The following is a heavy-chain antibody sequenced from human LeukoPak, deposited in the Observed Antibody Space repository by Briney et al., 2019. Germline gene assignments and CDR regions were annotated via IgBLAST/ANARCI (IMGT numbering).Heavy chain of an antibody. J-gene: IGHJ6*02. CDR1: GGSFSGYY. Sequence: SETLSLTCAVYGGSFSGYYWSWIRQPPGKGLEWIGEINHSGSTNYSPSLKSRVTISVDTSKNQFSLKLSSVTAADTAVYYCARDTSGDYYYGMDVWGQGTTVTVSS. D-gene: IGHD2-21*01. CDR3: ARDTSGDYYYGMDV. CDR2: INHSGST. V-gene: IGHV4-34*01.